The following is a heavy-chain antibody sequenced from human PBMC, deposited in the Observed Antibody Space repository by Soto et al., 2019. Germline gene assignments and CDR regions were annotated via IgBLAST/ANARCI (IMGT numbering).Heavy chain of an antibody. CDR2: ISTYNGNT. CDR3: ARVVGGIPVAGSWNWFDP. CDR1: GYTFTSYA. J-gene: IGHJ5*02. V-gene: IGHV1-18*04. Sequence: QVQLVQSGTEVKKPGASVKVSCKASGYTFTSYALSWVRHAPGQGLEWMGWISTYNGNTNYAQNLQGRVTMTTDISTNTAYMKLRSLRSDDTAVYYCARVVGGIPVAGSWNWFDPWGQGTLVTVSS. D-gene: IGHD6-19*01.